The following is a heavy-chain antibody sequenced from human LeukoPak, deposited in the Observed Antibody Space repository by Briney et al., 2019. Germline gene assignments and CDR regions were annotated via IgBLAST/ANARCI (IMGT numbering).Heavy chain of an antibody. J-gene: IGHJ4*02. V-gene: IGHV4-34*01. CDR3: ASVTGYYDPSTRFELDY. D-gene: IGHD3-22*01. Sequence: SETLSLTCAVYGGSFSDYYWSWIRQPPGKGLEWIGEINHSGSTNYKPSLKSRVTISVDTSKNQFSLKLTSVTAADTAVYYCASVTGYYDPSTRFELDYWGQGTLVTVSS. CDR1: GGSFSDYY. CDR2: INHSGST.